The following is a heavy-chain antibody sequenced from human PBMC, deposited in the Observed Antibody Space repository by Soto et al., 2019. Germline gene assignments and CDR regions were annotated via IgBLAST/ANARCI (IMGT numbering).Heavy chain of an antibody. D-gene: IGHD6-19*01. V-gene: IGHV3-15*01. Sequence: GGSLRLSCAASGFTFSNAWMSWVRQAPGKGLEWVGRIKSKTDGGTTDYAAPVKGRFTISRDDSKNTLYLQMNSLKTEDTAVYYCTTAPTVAGTLDVDYWGQGTLVTVSS. CDR2: IKSKTDGGTT. CDR1: GFTFSNAW. J-gene: IGHJ4*02. CDR3: TTAPTVAGTLDVDY.